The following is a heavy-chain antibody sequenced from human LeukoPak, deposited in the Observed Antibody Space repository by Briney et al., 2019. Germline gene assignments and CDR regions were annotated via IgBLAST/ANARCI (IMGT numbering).Heavy chain of an antibody. Sequence: PGGPLRLSCAASGFTFSSYAMSWVRQAPGKGLEWVSAISGSGGSTYYADSVKGRFTISRDNSKNTLYLQMNSLRAEDTAVYYCAKDYVRSSGYYYRDYWGQGTLVTVSS. D-gene: IGHD3-22*01. J-gene: IGHJ4*02. CDR2: ISGSGGST. CDR1: GFTFSSYA. V-gene: IGHV3-23*01. CDR3: AKDYVRSSGYYYRDY.